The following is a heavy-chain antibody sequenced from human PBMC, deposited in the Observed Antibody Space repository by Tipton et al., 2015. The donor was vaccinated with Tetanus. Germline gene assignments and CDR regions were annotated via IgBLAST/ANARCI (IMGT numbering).Heavy chain of an antibody. CDR1: GFTFSSYA. Sequence: SLRLSCAASGFTFSSYAMNWVRQAPGKGLQWVSGISSSGGSTYYADSVKGRLTISRDNSKNTLSLQMNSLRAEDTALYYCTKPGSDMPKGWFDPWGQGTLVTVSS. CDR2: ISSSGGST. V-gene: IGHV3-23*01. CDR3: TKPGSDMPKGWFDP. D-gene: IGHD2-2*01. J-gene: IGHJ5*02.